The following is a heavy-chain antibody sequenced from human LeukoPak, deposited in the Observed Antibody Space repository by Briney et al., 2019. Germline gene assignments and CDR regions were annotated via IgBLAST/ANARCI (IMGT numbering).Heavy chain of an antibody. CDR1: GHTFTGYY. CDR2: INPNSGGT. V-gene: IGHV1-2*02. CDR3: ARVWAAEAQGVDY. Sequence: GASVKVSCKASGHTFTGYYMHWVRQAPGQGLEWMGWINPNSGGTNYAQKFQGRVTMTRDTSISTAYMELSRLRSDDTAVYYCARVWAAEAQGVDYWGQGTLVTVSS. D-gene: IGHD6-19*01. J-gene: IGHJ4*02.